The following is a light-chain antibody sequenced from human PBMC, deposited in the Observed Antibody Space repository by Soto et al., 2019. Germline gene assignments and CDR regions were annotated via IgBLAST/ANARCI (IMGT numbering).Light chain of an antibody. J-gene: IGKJ4*01. CDR3: QQYNNWPLT. Sequence: EEVMTQSPATLSVSPGERATLSCRGSQSVSNNLAWYQQRPGQAPRLLIYCSSTRATGIPARFSGSGSGTDFTLTISSLQSEDFAVYYCQQYNNWPLTFGGGARVESK. V-gene: IGKV3-15*01. CDR2: CSS. CDR1: QSVSNN.